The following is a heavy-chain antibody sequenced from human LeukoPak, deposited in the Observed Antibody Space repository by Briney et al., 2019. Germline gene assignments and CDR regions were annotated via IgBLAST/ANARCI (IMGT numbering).Heavy chain of an antibody. J-gene: IGHJ4*02. D-gene: IGHD3-10*01. CDR2: IKTKGDGETT. V-gene: IGHV3-15*01. CDR3: TPDLGTVATVRGFMGVDY. Sequence: GGSLRLSCEGSGFAFNNAWMSWVRQAPGKGREWVGRIKTKGDGETTEYAAPVKGRFTISRDDSKNTLYLQMNSLKTEGTAVYYCTPDLGTVATVRGFMGVDYWGQGTLVTISS. CDR1: GFAFNNAW.